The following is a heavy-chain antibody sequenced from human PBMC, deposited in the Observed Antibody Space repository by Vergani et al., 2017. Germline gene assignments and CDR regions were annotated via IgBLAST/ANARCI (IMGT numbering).Heavy chain of an antibody. D-gene: IGHD3-10*01. J-gene: IGHJ6*02. Sequence: QVQLQESGPGLVKPSETLTLTCDVSDSSIMTNPYWGWFRQSPGKGLVWIGCIHHSGDTHYNSSLKSRVSISIVSSSKFSLSLTSVTAADTAIYYCARHRGSGGFVPSSYLYGMDVWGHGTTVTGSS. CDR3: ARHRGSGGFVPSSYLYGMDV. CDR1: DSSIMTNPY. CDR2: IHHSGDT. V-gene: IGHV4-38-2*01.